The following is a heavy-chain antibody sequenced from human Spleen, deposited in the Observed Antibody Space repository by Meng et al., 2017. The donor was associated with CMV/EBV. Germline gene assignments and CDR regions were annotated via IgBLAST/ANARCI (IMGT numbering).Heavy chain of an antibody. V-gene: IGHV4-39*07. CDR2: IYYSGST. CDR3: ARGARWAFDI. J-gene: IGHJ3*02. Sequence: SETLSLTYTVSGGSISSSSYYWGWIRQPPGKGLEWIGSIYYSGSTYYNPSLKSRVTMSVDASKTQFSLKLSPVTAADTAVYYCARGARWAFDIWGQGTMVTVSS. D-gene: IGHD5-24*01. CDR1: GGSISSSSYY.